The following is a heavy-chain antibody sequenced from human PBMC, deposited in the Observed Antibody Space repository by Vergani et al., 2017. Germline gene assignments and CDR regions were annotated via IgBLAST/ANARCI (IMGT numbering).Heavy chain of an antibody. CDR1: GFTFSSYA. CDR2: ISGSGGST. D-gene: IGHD3-10*01. J-gene: IGHJ4*02. V-gene: IGHV3-23*04. CDR3: AKDVYYYGSGSYSYFDY. Sequence: EVQLVESGGGLVQPGGSLRLSCAASGFTFSSYAMSWVRQAPGKGLEWVSAISGSGGSTYYADSVKGRFTISRDNSKNTLYLQMNSLRAEDTAVYYCAKDVYYYGSGSYSYFDYWGQGTLVTVSS.